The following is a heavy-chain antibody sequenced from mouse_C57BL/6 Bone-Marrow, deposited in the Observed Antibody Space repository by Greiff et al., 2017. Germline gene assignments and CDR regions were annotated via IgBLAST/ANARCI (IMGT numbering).Heavy chain of an antibody. V-gene: IGHV1-59*01. CDR2: IDPSDSYT. CDR1: GYTFTSYW. CDR3: ARGYYGSSRYAMDY. D-gene: IGHD1-1*01. Sequence: QVQLQQPGAELVRPGTSVKLSCKASGYTFTSYWMHWVKQRPGQGLEWIGVIDPSDSYTNYNQKFKGKATLTVDTSSSTAYMQLSSLTSEDSAVYYCARGYYGSSRYAMDYWGQGTSVTVSS. J-gene: IGHJ4*01.